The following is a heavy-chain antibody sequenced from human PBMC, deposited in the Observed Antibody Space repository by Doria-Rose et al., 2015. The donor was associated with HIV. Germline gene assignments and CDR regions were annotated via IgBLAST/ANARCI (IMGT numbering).Heavy chain of an antibody. CDR1: GFTVSRHS. CDR2: ITSSSTYM. Sequence: LVKRGGSLRLSCAASGFTVSRHSMIWVRQAPGKGLEWVSFITSSSTYMYYADSVKGRFTISRDNAKNSLYLQMNSLRAEDTAAYYCARSSNTYYDILTGYPGPFDYWGQGTLVTVSS. D-gene: IGHD3-9*01. CDR3: ARSSNTYYDILTGYPGPFDY. V-gene: IGHV3-21*01. J-gene: IGHJ4*02.